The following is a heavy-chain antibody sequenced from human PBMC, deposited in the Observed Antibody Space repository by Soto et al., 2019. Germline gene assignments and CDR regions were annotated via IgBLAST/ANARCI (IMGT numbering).Heavy chain of an antibody. V-gene: IGHV3-74*01. D-gene: IGHD1-26*01. J-gene: IGHJ4*02. Sequence: EVQLVESGGGLVQPGGSLRLSCAASGFTFSRYWMHWVRQAPGMGLVWVSHINSDGSSTSYADSVEGRFTISRDNAKNTLYLQMRSLRGEDTAVYYCARGRGGSSPFFVYWGQGTLVTASS. CDR1: GFTFSRYW. CDR3: ARGRGGSSPFFVY. CDR2: INSDGSST.